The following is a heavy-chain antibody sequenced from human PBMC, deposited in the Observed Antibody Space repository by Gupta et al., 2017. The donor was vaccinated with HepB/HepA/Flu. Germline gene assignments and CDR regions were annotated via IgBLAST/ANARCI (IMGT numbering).Heavy chain of an antibody. J-gene: IGHJ4*02. V-gene: IGHV3-33*01. CDR1: GFNFTTFG. D-gene: IGHD3-10*01. CDR2: IWYDGHNK. CDR3: ASASGSYIDY. Sequence: QVQLVESGGGVVQPGRCLRISCVGSGFNFTTFGMHWVRQTPGKGLEWVAVIWYDGHNKFYADSVKGRFTISRDNSKNTLYLQMNSLRGEDTAVYFCASASGSYIDYWGQGILVTVSS.